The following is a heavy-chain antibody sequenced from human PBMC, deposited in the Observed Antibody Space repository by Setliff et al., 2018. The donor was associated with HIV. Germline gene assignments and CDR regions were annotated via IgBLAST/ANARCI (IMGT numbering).Heavy chain of an antibody. CDR3: ARGRFGAAVNY. CDR1: GGSISSYY. Sequence: PSETLSLTCTVSGGSISSYYWSWIRQPPGKGLEWIGYIYYSGSTNYNPSLKSRVTISVDTSKNQFSLKLSSVTAADTAVYYCARGRFGAAVNYWGQGTPVTVSS. V-gene: IGHV4-59*01. CDR2: IYYSGST. J-gene: IGHJ4*02. D-gene: IGHD3-10*01.